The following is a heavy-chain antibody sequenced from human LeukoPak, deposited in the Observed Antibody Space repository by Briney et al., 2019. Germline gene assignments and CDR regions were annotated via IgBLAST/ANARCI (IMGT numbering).Heavy chain of an antibody. V-gene: IGHV3-23*01. CDR1: GFTFSSYS. J-gene: IGHJ6*02. CDR2: ISGSGGST. D-gene: IGHD2-2*01. Sequence: GGSLRLSCAASGFTFSSYSMNWVRQAPGKGLEWVSAISGSGGSTYYADSVKGRFTISRDNSKNTLYLQMNSLRAEDTAVYDCAKALVVPAAIRHYYYYGMDVWGQGTTVTVSS. CDR3: AKALVVPAAIRHYYYYGMDV.